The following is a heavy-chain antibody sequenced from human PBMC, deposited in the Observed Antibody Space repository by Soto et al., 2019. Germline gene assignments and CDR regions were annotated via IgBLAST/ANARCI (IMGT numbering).Heavy chain of an antibody. V-gene: IGHV4-39*01. Sequence: SETLSLTCTVSGGSISSSSYYWGWIRQPPGKGLEWIGSIYYSGSTYYNPSLKSRVTISVDTSKNQFSLKLSSVTAADTAVYYCARGTEYYDFWSGYYSDYYYGMDVWGQGTTVTVS. J-gene: IGHJ6*02. D-gene: IGHD3-3*01. CDR3: ARGTEYYDFWSGYYSDYYYGMDV. CDR1: GGSISSSSYY. CDR2: IYYSGST.